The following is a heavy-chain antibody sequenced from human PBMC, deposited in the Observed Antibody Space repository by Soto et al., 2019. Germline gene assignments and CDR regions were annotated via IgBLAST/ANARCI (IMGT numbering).Heavy chain of an antibody. D-gene: IGHD3-3*01. CDR1: GYTFTSYY. V-gene: IGHV1-46*01. CDR3: ASPSFWSGYQTPHYGMDV. CDR2: INPSGGST. J-gene: IGHJ6*02. Sequence: VASVKVSCKASGYTFTSYYMHWVRQAPGQGLEWMGIINPSGGSTSYAQKFQGRVTMTRDTSTSTVYMELSSLRSEDTAVYYCASPSFWSGYQTPHYGMDVWGQGTTVTVSS.